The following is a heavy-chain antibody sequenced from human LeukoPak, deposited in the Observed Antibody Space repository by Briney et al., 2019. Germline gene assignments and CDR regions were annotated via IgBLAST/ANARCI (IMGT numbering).Heavy chain of an antibody. J-gene: IGHJ3*02. CDR1: GGSVTSSGYY. V-gene: IGHV4-61*08. CDR3: ARDSASTGYMNAFAI. Sequence: SETLSLTCTVSGGSVTSSGYYWSWVRQPPGKGLEYIGYIYYSGSTNYNPSLKSRVTISVYTSKNQFSLTLRSVTAGDTAVYYCARDSASTGYMNAFAIWGQGTMVTVSS. CDR2: IYYSGST. D-gene: IGHD3-22*01.